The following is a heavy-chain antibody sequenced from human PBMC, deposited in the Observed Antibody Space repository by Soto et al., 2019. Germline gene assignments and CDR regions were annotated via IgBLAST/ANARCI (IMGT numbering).Heavy chain of an antibody. CDR1: GGSISSGGYY. J-gene: IGHJ5*02. D-gene: IGHD3-3*01. CDR2: IYYSGST. CDR3: ARANVLRSPRRGFGNWFDP. V-gene: IGHV4-31*03. Sequence: SETLSLTCTVSGGSISSGGYYWSWIRQHPGKGLEWIGYIYYSGSTYYNPSLKSRVTISVDTSKNQFSLKLSSVTAADTAVYYCARANVLRSPRRGFGNWFDPWGQGTLVTVSS.